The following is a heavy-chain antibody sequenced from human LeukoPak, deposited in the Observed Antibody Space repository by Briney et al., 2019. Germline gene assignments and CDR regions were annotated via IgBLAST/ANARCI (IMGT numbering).Heavy chain of an antibody. CDR1: GYTFSNYA. Sequence: ASVKVSCKASGYTFSNYAISWVRQAPGQGLEWMGWISAYNGNTNYAPKLQGRVTMTRDTSTSAVYLELRSLRSDDTAVYYCARAWGEDIAARPYYFDYWGQGSLVTVSS. V-gene: IGHV1-18*01. D-gene: IGHD6-6*01. CDR2: ISAYNGNT. CDR3: ARAWGEDIAARPYYFDY. J-gene: IGHJ4*02.